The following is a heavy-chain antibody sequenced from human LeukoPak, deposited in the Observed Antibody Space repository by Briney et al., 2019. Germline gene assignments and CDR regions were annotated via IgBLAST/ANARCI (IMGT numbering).Heavy chain of an antibody. V-gene: IGHV3-21*01. D-gene: IGHD6-13*01. CDR3: ARDGVSVGIAGPHHY. Sequence: GGSLRLSCAASGFTFSSYSMNWVRQAPGKGLEWVSSISSSSSYIYYADSVKGRFTISRDNAKNSLYLQMNSLRAEDTAVYYCARDGVSVGIAGPHHYWGQGTLVTVSS. CDR1: GFTFSSYS. J-gene: IGHJ4*02. CDR2: ISSSSSYI.